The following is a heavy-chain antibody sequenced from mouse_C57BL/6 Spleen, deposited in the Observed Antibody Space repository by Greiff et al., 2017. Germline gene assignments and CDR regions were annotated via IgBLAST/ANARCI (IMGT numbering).Heavy chain of an antibody. CDR2: IDPSDSET. D-gene: IGHD1-1*01. J-gene: IGHJ2*01. Sequence: VQLQQPGAELVRPGSSVKLSCTASGYTFTSYWMHWVKQRPIQGLEWIGNIDPSDSETHYNQKFKDKATLTVDKSSSTAYMQLSSLTSEDSAVYYCARWAYGSSYDYWGQGTTLTVSS. V-gene: IGHV1-52*01. CDR1: GYTFTSYW. CDR3: ARWAYGSSYDY.